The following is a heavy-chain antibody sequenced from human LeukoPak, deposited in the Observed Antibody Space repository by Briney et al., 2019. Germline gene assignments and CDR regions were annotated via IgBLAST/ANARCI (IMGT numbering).Heavy chain of an antibody. D-gene: IGHD4-17*01. CDR2: INHSGST. CDR3: ARDAGDYEGILDY. CDR1: GGSFSGYY. J-gene: IGHJ4*02. Sequence: SETLSLTCAVYGGSFSGYYWSWIRQPPGKGLERIGEINHSGSTNYNPSLKSRVTISVDTSKNQFSLKLSSVTAADTAVYYCARDAGDYEGILDYWGQGTLVTVSS. V-gene: IGHV4-34*01.